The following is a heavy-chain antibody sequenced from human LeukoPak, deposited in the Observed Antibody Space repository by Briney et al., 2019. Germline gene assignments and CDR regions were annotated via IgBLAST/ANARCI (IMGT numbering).Heavy chain of an antibody. Sequence: GGSLRLSCAASGFTFSSYWMHWVRQAPGKGLVWVSRINRDGSSTNYADSVKGRFTISRENAKNSLYLQMNSLRAGDTAVYYCARAPRFGDGGIDYWGQGTLVTVSS. V-gene: IGHV3-74*01. D-gene: IGHD3-10*01. J-gene: IGHJ4*02. CDR3: ARAPRFGDGGIDY. CDR2: INRDGSST. CDR1: GFTFSSYW.